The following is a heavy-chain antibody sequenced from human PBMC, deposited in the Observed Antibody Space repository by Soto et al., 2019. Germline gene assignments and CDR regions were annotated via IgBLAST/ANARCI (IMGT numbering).Heavy chain of an antibody. J-gene: IGHJ4*02. CDR3: AYSSGYSYERLNYYFDY. V-gene: IGHV3-30*03. D-gene: IGHD5-18*01. CDR1: GFTFSSYG. Sequence: GGSLRLSCAASGFTFSSYGMHWVRQAPGKGLEWVAVISYDGSNKYYADSVKGRFTISRDNSKNTLYLQMNSLRAEDTAVYYCAYSSGYSYERLNYYFDYWGQGTLVTVSS. CDR2: ISYDGSNK.